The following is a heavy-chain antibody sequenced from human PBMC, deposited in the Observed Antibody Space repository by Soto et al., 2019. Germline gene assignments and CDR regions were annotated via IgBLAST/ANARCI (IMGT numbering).Heavy chain of an antibody. D-gene: IGHD2-2*01. CDR1: GGTFSSYA. Sequence: ASVKVSCKASGGTFSSYAISWVRQAPGQGLEWMGGIIPIFGTANYAQKFQGRVTITADESTSTAYMELSSLRSEDTAVYYCARVRVRFDSTSLQQLYYYYGMDVWGQGTTVTVSS. V-gene: IGHV1-69*13. CDR2: IIPIFGTA. J-gene: IGHJ6*02. CDR3: ARVRVRFDSTSLQQLYYYYGMDV.